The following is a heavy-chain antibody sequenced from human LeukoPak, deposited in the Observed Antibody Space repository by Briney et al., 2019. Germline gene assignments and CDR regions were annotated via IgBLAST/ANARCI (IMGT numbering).Heavy chain of an antibody. Sequence: ASVKVSCKASGYTFTSYGISWVRQAPGQGLEWMGWISAYNGNTNYAQKLQSRVTMTTDTSTSTAYMELRSLRSDDTAVYYCARAHMVVVVAATVDPWGQGTLVTVSS. V-gene: IGHV1-18*01. CDR3: ARAHMVVVVAATVDP. CDR2: ISAYNGNT. CDR1: GYTFTSYG. J-gene: IGHJ5*02. D-gene: IGHD2-15*01.